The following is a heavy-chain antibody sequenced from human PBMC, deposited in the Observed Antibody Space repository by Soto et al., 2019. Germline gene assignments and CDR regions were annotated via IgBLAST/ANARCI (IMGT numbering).Heavy chain of an antibody. J-gene: IGHJ3*02. CDR3: ARVVIAAAGHDAFDI. Sequence: PGGSLRLSCAASGFTLSSYWMSWVRQAPGKGLEWVANINEGGSGKYYGDSVEGRFTISRDDARNLLYVQMNSLRSEDTAVYYCARVVIAAAGHDAFDIWGQGTMVTVSS. V-gene: IGHV3-7*01. CDR2: INEGGSGK. D-gene: IGHD6-13*01. CDR1: GFTLSSYW.